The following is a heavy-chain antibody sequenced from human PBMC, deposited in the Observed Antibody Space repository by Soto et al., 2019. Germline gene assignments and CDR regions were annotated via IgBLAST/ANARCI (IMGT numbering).Heavy chain of an antibody. V-gene: IGHV4-30-2*01. D-gene: IGHD3-10*01. CDR2: IYHSGST. CDR1: GGSISSGGYS. CDR3: ARILNYGSGANWFDP. J-gene: IGHJ5*02. Sequence: SETLSLTCAVSGGSISSGGYSWSWIRQPPGKGLEWIGYIYHSGSTYYNPSLKSRVTISVDRSKNQFSLKLSSVTAADTAVYYCARILNYGSGANWFDPWGQGTLVTVSS.